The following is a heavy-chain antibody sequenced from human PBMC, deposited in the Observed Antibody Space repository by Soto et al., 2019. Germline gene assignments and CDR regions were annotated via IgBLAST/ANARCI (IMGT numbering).Heavy chain of an antibody. V-gene: IGHV1-2*02. J-gene: IGHJ4*02. CDR3: ARAREDSSGWFDY. D-gene: IGHD6-19*01. CDR2: INPKSDGT. Sequence: GASVKVSCKASGYIFSDNYIHWVRQAPGQGLEWMAWINPKSDGTNYARNFQGRVTLTRDTSISTAYMDLSRPTSDDTAVYYCARAREDSSGWFDYWGQGTLVTVSS. CDR1: GYIFSDNY.